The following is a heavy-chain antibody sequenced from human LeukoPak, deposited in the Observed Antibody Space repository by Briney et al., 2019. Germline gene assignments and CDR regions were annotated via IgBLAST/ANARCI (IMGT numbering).Heavy chain of an antibody. D-gene: IGHD2-21*01. CDR3: IRDEALWRLDY. CDR1: GFTFSNHW. Sequence: GGSLRLSCAASGFTFSNHWMHWVRQAPGKGLVWVSRIDERGSNAMYADSVKGRFSISRDNAKDTVNLQMNSLRAEDTGVYYCIRDEALWRLDYWGQGTLVTVSS. V-gene: IGHV3-74*03. CDR2: IDERGSNA. J-gene: IGHJ4*02.